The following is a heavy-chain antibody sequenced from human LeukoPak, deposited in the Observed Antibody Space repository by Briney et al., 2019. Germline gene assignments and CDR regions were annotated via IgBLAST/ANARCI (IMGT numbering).Heavy chain of an antibody. D-gene: IGHD6-13*01. CDR2: INAGNGNT. J-gene: IGHJ4*02. V-gene: IGHV1-3*01. CDR3: ARERTPTYSSSWSDLDY. CDR1: GYTFTSYA. Sequence: ASVKVSCKASGYTFTSYAMHWVRQAPGQRLEWMGWINAGNGNTKYSQKFQGRVTITRDTSASTAYMELSSLRSEDTAVYYCARERTPTYSSSWSDLDYWGQGTLVTVSS.